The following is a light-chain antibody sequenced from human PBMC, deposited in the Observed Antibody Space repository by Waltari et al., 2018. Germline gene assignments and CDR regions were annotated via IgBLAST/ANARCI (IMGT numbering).Light chain of an antibody. J-gene: IGKJ4*01. V-gene: IGKV3-15*01. CDR3: QQYNNWPLT. CDR2: RAS. CDR1: QSVTNN. Sequence: EIVMTQSPATLSLSPGERATLSCRDSQSVTNNLAWYQQKPGQAPRLLIYRASTRATSIPAMISGSRSGTEFTLTISSLLSEDFAFYYCQQYNNWPLTFGGGTKVEIK.